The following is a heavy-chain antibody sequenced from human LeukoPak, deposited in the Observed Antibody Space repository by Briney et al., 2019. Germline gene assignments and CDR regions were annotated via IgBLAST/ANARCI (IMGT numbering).Heavy chain of an antibody. CDR1: GGSFRGYY. CDR2: INRGGDT. Sequence: SETLSLTCAVYGGSFRGYYWTWIRQPPGKGLEWIGEINRGGDTNYNPSLKSRVTISVDTSRTQVSLKLNSVTAADTAVYYCARGVGTGSYFFNWGQGTLVTVSS. V-gene: IGHV4-34*01. D-gene: IGHD1-26*01. J-gene: IGHJ4*02. CDR3: ARGVGTGSYFFN.